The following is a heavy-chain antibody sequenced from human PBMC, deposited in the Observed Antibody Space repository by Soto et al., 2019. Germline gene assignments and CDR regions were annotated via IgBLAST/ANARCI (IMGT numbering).Heavy chain of an antibody. V-gene: IGHV4-31*03. CDR3: ERGPNQLGGSFYYGLDV. J-gene: IGHJ6*02. D-gene: IGHD1-1*01. CDR2: IYYSGST. Sequence: QVQLQESGPGLVKPSQTLSLTCTVSGDSISRGSFYWSWFRHHPGKGLEWIGFIYYSGSTYYNPSLKSRVTISGDSSKNQFSLRLSSVTAADTALYSCERGPNQLGGSFYYGLDVWGQGTTVTVSS. CDR1: GDSISRGSFY.